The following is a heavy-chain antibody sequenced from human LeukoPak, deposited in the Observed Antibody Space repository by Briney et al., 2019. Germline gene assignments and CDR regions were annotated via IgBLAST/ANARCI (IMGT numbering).Heavy chain of an antibody. CDR3: ARAYYYYGMDV. CDR1: GGSISSYY. CDR2: IYYSGST. V-gene: IGHV4-59*01. J-gene: IGHJ6*02. Sequence: PSETLSLTCTVSGGSISSYYWSWIRQPPGKGLEWIGYIYYSGSTNYNPSLKSRVTISVDTSKNQFSLKLSSVTAADTAAYYCARAYYYYGMDVWGQGTTVTVSS.